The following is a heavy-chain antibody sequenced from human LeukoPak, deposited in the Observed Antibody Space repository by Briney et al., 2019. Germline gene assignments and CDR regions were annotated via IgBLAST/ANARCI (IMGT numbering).Heavy chain of an antibody. CDR1: GGSISSGGYS. J-gene: IGHJ4*02. CDR3: ARNNVAVAGSDLLDY. V-gene: IGHV4-30-2*01. CDR2: IHHSGST. D-gene: IGHD6-19*01. Sequence: PSQTLSLTCAVSGGSISSGGYSWSWIRQPPGKGLEWIGYIHHSGSTYYNPSLKSRVTISVDRSKNQFSLKLSSVTAADTAVYYCARNNVAVAGSDLLDYWGQGTLVTVSS.